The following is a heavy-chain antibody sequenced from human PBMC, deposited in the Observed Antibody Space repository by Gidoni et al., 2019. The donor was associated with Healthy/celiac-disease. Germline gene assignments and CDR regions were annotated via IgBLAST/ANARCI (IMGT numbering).Heavy chain of an antibody. CDR3: AVDIVATDTLNYYYYGMDV. CDR1: GFTVSHYY. D-gene: IGHD5-12*01. CDR2: ISSSSSYT. V-gene: IGHV3-11*05. J-gene: IGHJ6*02. Sequence: QVQLVETGGGLVKHGGSLRSSCAAYGFTVSHYYRSWIRQAPGKGLECVSYISSSSSYTNSADPVKGRFTLSRDNAKNSLYLQMNSLRAEDTAVYYCAVDIVATDTLNYYYYGMDVWGQGTTVTVSS.